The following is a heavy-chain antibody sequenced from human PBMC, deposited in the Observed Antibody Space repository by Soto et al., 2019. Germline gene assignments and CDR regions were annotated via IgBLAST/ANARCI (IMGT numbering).Heavy chain of an antibody. J-gene: IGHJ4*01. CDR1: GYTFTSYG. Sequence: QVQLVQSGAEVKKPGASVKVSCKASGYTFTSYGISWVRQAPGQGLEWMGWISAYNGNTNYAQKLQGRVTMTTDTSKSTADVDLRSLRSDDTAVYYCARITMLAVGHFDYWGQGTLVTVSS. V-gene: IGHV1-18*01. D-gene: IGHD3-22*01. CDR3: ARITMLAVGHFDY. CDR2: ISAYNGNT.